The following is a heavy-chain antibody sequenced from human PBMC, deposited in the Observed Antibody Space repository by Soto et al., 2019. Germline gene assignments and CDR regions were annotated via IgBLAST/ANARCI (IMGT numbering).Heavy chain of an antibody. CDR3: ARAPRYYDILTGYFPYYYGMDV. CDR2: FYYSGST. V-gene: IGHV4-59*01. D-gene: IGHD3-9*01. CDR1: ACSILSYY. J-gene: IGHJ6*02. Sequence: SETLSLTCTVCACSILSYYWSWILQPLGKALEWIGYFYYSGSTNYNPSLKSRVTISVDTSKNQFSLKLSSVTAADTAVYYCARAPRYYDILTGYFPYYYGMDVWGQGTTV.